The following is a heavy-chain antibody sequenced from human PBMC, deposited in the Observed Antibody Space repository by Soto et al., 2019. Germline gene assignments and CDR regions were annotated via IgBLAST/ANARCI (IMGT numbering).Heavy chain of an antibody. Sequence: QVQLQESGPGLVKPSGTLSLTCAVSGGSISSSNWWSWVRQPPGKGLEWIGEIYHSGSPNYNPSLESRVTISVDKSKNQFSLKLSSVTAADTAVYYCARGLGGSGYDGYYYGMDVWGQGTTVTVSS. CDR3: ARGLGGSGYDGYYYGMDV. D-gene: IGHD5-12*01. CDR2: IYHSGSP. J-gene: IGHJ6*02. V-gene: IGHV4-4*02. CDR1: GGSISSSNW.